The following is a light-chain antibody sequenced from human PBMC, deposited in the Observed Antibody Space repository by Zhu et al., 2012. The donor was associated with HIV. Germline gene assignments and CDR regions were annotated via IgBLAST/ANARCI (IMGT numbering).Light chain of an antibody. Sequence: EIVMTQSPATLSVSPGERATLSCRASQSVSSNLAWYQQKPGQAPRLLIYGASTRATGIPSQVQWQWVWDRVRLSPSAACSLKILLVYYCQQYNNWPRTFGQGTKGGNQT. CDR2: GAS. V-gene: IGKV3-15*01. CDR3: QQYNNWPRT. J-gene: IGKJ1*01. CDR1: QSVSSN.